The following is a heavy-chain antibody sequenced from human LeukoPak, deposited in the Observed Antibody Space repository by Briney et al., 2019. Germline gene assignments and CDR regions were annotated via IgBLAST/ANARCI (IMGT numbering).Heavy chain of an antibody. CDR1: GFTFSSYA. Sequence: GGSLRLSCAASGFTFSSYAMSWVRQAPGKGLEWVSGISWNSGSIGYADSVKGRFTISRDNAKNSLYLQMNSLRAEDTALYYCAKDPRDYYDSSGNVFDYWGQGTLVTVSS. J-gene: IGHJ4*02. CDR2: ISWNSGSI. V-gene: IGHV3-9*01. D-gene: IGHD3-22*01. CDR3: AKDPRDYYDSSGNVFDY.